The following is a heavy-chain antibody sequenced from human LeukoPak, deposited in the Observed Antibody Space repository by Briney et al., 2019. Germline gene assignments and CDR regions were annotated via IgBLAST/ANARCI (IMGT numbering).Heavy chain of an antibody. Sequence: SVKVSCKASGGTFSSYAISWVRQAPGQGLEWMGGIIPIFGTANYAQKFQGRVTITADESTSTAYMELSSLRSEDTAVYYCARNIAAGTTYFDYWGQGTLVTVSS. CDR2: IIPIFGTA. D-gene: IGHD6-13*01. CDR3: ARNIAAGTTYFDY. J-gene: IGHJ4*02. V-gene: IGHV1-69*13. CDR1: GGTFSSYA.